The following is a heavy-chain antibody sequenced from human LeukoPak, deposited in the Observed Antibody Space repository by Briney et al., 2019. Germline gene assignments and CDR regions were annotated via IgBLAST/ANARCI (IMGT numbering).Heavy chain of an antibody. CDR3: AKDPEPRMGFFGVADT. J-gene: IGHJ4*02. Sequence: GRSLRLSCAASGFTFSSYGMHWVRQAPGKGLEWVAVISYDGSNKYYADSVKGRFTISRDNSKNTLYLQMNSLRAEDTAVYYCAKDPEPRMGFFGVADTWGQGTLVTVSS. CDR1: GFTFSSYG. CDR2: ISYDGSNK. V-gene: IGHV3-30*18. D-gene: IGHD3-3*01.